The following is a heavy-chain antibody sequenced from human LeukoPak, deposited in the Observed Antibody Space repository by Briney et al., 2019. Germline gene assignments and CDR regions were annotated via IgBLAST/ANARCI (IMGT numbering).Heavy chain of an antibody. Sequence: PSETLSLTCTVSGGSISSYYWSWIRQPPGKGLEWIGYIYYSGSTNYNPSLKSRVTISVDTSKNQFSLELSSVTAADTAVYYCARVYDSSGYVIDWHYYYYMDVWGKGTTVTVSS. V-gene: IGHV4-59*01. J-gene: IGHJ6*03. CDR2: IYYSGST. D-gene: IGHD3-22*01. CDR3: ARVYDSSGYVIDWHYYYYMDV. CDR1: GGSISSYY.